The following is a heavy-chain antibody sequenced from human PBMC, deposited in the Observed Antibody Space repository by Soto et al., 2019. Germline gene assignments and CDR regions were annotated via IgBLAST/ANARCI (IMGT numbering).Heavy chain of an antibody. D-gene: IGHD4-17*01. Sequence: APVKVCCKASGYTLTGYYMHWARQAPGQGLEWMGWINPNSGGTNYAQKFQGWVTMTRDTSISTAYMELSRLRSDDTAVYYCARDAVPLRWSGRNWFDPWGQGTLVTVSS. V-gene: IGHV1-2*04. CDR3: ARDAVPLRWSGRNWFDP. J-gene: IGHJ5*02. CDR1: GYTLTGYY. CDR2: INPNSGGT.